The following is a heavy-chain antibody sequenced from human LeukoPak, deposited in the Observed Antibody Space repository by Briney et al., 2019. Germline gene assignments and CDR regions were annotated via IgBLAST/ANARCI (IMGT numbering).Heavy chain of an antibody. D-gene: IGHD2-15*01. V-gene: IGHV4-59*12. CDR2: IYYSGST. CDR3: ARGLVVVVAATRGMDV. J-gene: IGHJ6*02. Sequence: KPSETLSLTCTVSGGSISSYYWSWIRQPPGKGLEWIGYIYYSGSTNYNPSLKSRVTISVDTSKNQFSLKLSSVTAADTGVYYCARGLVVVVAATRGMDVWGQGTTVTVSS. CDR1: GGSISSYY.